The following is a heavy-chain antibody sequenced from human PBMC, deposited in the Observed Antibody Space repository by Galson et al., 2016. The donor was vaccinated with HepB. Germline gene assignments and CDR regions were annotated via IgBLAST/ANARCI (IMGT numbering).Heavy chain of an antibody. J-gene: IGHJ4*02. CDR3: ARDMAGYNWIDF. CDR1: GFNLNSYD. CDR2: ISRTSSYI. D-gene: IGHD1-1*01. V-gene: IGHV3-21*01. Sequence: SLRLSCAASGFNLNSYDMNWVRQAPGKGLEWVSYISRTSSYIYYADSVRGRFTISRDNAKNSLFLQLNSQRAADTAIYYCARDMAGYNWIDFWGLGTLVTVSS.